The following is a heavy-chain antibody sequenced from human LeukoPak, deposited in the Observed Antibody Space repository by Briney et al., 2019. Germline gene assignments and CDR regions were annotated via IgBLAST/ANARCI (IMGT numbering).Heavy chain of an antibody. CDR3: AKGHTYGLGESYLDF. V-gene: IGHV3-9*01. CDR1: GYTFDDYA. J-gene: IGHJ4*02. CDR2: ISWNSGSI. Sequence: AGGSLRLSCEASGYTFDDYAMHWVRQAPGKGLEWVSAISWNSGSIGYADSVKGRFTISRDNGKNSLYLQMNSLRTEDTALYYCAKGHTYGLGESYLDFWGQGTLVSDSS. D-gene: IGHD5-18*01.